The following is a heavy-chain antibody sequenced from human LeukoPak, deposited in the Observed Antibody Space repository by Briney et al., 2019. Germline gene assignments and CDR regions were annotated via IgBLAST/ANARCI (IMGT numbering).Heavy chain of an antibody. D-gene: IGHD7-27*01. J-gene: IGHJ4*02. CDR3: ARDNWEAYFDY. Sequence: GSLRLSCAASGFTFSDYWMTWVRQAPGKGLEWVSYISSSSSTIYYADSVRGRFTISSDNARNSLYLQMNSLRAEDTAVYYCARDNWEAYFDYWGQGTLVTVSS. CDR1: GFTFSDYW. CDR2: ISSSSSTI. V-gene: IGHV3-48*04.